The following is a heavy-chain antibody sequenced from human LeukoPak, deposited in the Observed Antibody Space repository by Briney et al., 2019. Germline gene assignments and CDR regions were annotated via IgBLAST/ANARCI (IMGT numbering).Heavy chain of an antibody. Sequence: SETLSLTCTASGGSISSSSYYWGWIRQPPGKGLEWIGSIYYSGSTYYNPSLKSRVTISVDTSKNQFSLKLSSVTAADTAVYYCARGIRIVVVVAATDWFDPWGQGTLVTVSS. CDR1: GGSISSSSYY. J-gene: IGHJ5*02. CDR3: ARGIRIVVVVAATDWFDP. CDR2: IYYSGST. D-gene: IGHD2-15*01. V-gene: IGHV4-39*07.